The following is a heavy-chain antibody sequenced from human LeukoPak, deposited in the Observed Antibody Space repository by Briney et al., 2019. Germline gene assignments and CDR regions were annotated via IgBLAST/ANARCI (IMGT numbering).Heavy chain of an antibody. CDR2: IKQDGSEK. J-gene: IGHJ6*03. CDR3: AKVQRSTSLNYRCYYYYMDV. CDR1: GFTFSSYW. D-gene: IGHD2-2*01. V-gene: IGHV3-7*01. Sequence: GGSLRLSCAASGFTFSSYWMSWVRQAPGKGLEWVANIKQDGSEKYYVDSVKGRFTISRDNAKNSLYLQMNSLRAEDTAVYYCAKVQRSTSLNYRCYYYYMDVWGKGTTVTVSS.